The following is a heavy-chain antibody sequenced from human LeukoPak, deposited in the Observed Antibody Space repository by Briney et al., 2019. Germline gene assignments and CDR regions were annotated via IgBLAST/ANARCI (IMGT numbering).Heavy chain of an antibody. Sequence: GGSLRLSCAVSGFTFSSYSMNWVRQAPGKGLEWVSSISSSSSYIYYADSVKGRFTISRDNAKNSLYLQMNNLRAEDTALYYCASGGIYYGAAFDFWGQGTLVTVSS. D-gene: IGHD1-26*01. CDR3: ASGGIYYGAAFDF. J-gene: IGHJ4*02. V-gene: IGHV3-21*04. CDR1: GFTFSSYS. CDR2: ISSSSSYI.